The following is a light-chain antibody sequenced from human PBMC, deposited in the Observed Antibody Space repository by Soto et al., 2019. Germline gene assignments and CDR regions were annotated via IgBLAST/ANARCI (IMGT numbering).Light chain of an antibody. CDR2: WAS. V-gene: IGKV4-1*01. Sequence: DVVMTQSPDSLAVSLGERATINCKSSSTVFSSSRNKTFLAWYQQKPRQPPKLLIYWASTRESGVPDRFSGGGSGTDFTLSISNLQAEDVAVYYCQQYYTAPPTFGGGTKVEIK. CDR3: QQYYTAPPT. J-gene: IGKJ4*01. CDR1: STVFSSSRNKTF.